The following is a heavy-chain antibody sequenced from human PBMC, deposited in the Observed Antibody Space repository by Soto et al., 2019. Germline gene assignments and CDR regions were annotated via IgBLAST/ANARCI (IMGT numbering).Heavy chain of an antibody. CDR3: ARDVQLTYNWFDP. V-gene: IGHV1-69*08. J-gene: IGHJ5*02. D-gene: IGHD4-4*01. CDR2: IIPILGIA. CDR1: GGTFSSYT. Sequence: QVQLVQSGAEVKKPGASVKVSCKASGGTFSSYTISWVRQAPGQGLEWMGRIIPILGIANYAQKFQGRVTITADQSTSTDYMELSSLRSEDTAVYYCARDVQLTYNWFDPWGQGTLVTVS.